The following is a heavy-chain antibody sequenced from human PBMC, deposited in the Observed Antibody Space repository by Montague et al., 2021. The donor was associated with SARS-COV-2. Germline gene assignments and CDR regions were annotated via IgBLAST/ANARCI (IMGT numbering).Heavy chain of an antibody. D-gene: IGHD4/OR15-4a*01. CDR1: GGAISSSSYY. Sequence: SETLSLTCTVSGGAISSSSYYWGWIRQPPGKGPEWIGSMYYSGTTFYNPSLRGRVTMSVDTSKNQFSLRLSSVTAADTAVFYCAREGAGDWYFDLWGRGTLVTVSS. V-gene: IGHV4-39*02. CDR2: MYYSGTT. J-gene: IGHJ2*01. CDR3: AREGAGDWYFDL.